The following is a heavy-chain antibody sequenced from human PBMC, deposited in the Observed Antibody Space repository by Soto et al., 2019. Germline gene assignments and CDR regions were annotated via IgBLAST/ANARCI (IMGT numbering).Heavy chain of an antibody. CDR3: AREKGELIFDY. J-gene: IGHJ4*02. D-gene: IGHD1-26*01. V-gene: IGHV4-59*01. CDR2: IYYSGST. CDR1: GGSISSYY. Sequence: QVQLQESGPGLVKPSETLSLTCTVSGGSISSYYWSWIRQPPGKGLEWIGYIYYSGSTNYNPSLKSRVTISVDTSKNQFSLKLSSVTAADTAVYYCAREKGELIFDYWGQGTLVTVSS.